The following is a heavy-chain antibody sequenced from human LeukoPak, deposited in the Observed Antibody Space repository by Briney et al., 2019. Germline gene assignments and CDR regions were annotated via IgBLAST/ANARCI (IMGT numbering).Heavy chain of an antibody. J-gene: IGHJ4*02. D-gene: IGHD3-16*02. CDR1: GFIFSNYW. Sequence: GGSLRLSCAASGFIFSNYWMSWVRQAPGKGLEWVANIKQDGSEKYYVDSVKGRFTISRDNAKNSLYLQMNSLRAEDTAVYYCARFGGVIVTDSYYFDYWGQGTLVTVSS. CDR2: IKQDGSEK. CDR3: ARFGGVIVTDSYYFDY. V-gene: IGHV3-7*01.